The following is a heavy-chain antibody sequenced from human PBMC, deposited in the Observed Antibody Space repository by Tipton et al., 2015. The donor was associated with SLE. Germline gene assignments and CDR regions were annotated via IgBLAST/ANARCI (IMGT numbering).Heavy chain of an antibody. D-gene: IGHD1-26*01. J-gene: IGHJ3*02. CDR2: IYYSGST. Sequence: TLSLTCTVSGGSISSYYWSWIWQPPGKGLEWIGYIYYSGSTNYNPSLKSRVTISVDTSKNQFSPKLSSVTAADTAVYYCAREVVGADDAFDIWGQGTMVTVSS. CDR1: GGSISSYY. CDR3: AREVVGADDAFDI. V-gene: IGHV4-59*01.